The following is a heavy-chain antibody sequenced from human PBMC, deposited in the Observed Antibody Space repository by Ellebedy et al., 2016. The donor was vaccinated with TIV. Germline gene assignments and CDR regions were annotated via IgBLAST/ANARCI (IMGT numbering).Heavy chain of an antibody. CDR1: GFTFSGYY. V-gene: IGHV3-11*03. CDR2: ISSSSSYT. Sequence: GGSLRLXXAASGFTFSGYYMSLIRQAPGKGLEWVSYISSSSSYTNYADSVKGRFTISRDNAKNSLYLQMNSLRAEDTAVYYCASTVTTYYYYGMDVWGQGTTVTVSS. J-gene: IGHJ6*02. D-gene: IGHD4-17*01. CDR3: ASTVTTYYYYGMDV.